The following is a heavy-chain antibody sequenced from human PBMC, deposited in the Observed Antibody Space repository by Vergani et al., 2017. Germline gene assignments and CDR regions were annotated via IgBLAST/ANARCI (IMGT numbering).Heavy chain of an antibody. D-gene: IGHD1/OR15-1a*01. V-gene: IGHV4-39*02. Sequence: QLQLQESGPGLVKPSETLSLICTVSGGSINPSSSFWGWIRQSPGKGLEWIGSINYVGRTYYIPSLQSRATVFVDTSKNQFSLNLTSVTAADTAVYYCARDLFRFDNWNNNWFDPWGQGTLVTVSS. CDR2: INYVGRT. CDR3: ARDLFRFDNWNNNWFDP. CDR1: GGSINPSSSF. J-gene: IGHJ5*02.